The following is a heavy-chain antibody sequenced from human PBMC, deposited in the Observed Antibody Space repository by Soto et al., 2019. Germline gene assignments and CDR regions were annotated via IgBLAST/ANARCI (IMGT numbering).Heavy chain of an antibody. CDR2: IGTAGDA. V-gene: IGHV3-13*01. CDR3: ARTMYYDFWSGLISGMDV. Sequence: EVQLVESGGGLVQPGGSLRLSCAASGFTFSSYDMHWVRHATGKGLEWVSAIGTAGDADYPGSVKSRFTISRENAKNSLYLQMTSLGAEDTAVYYCARTMYYDFWSGLISGMDVWGPATTVTVSS. D-gene: IGHD3-3*01. J-gene: IGHJ6*02. CDR1: GFTFSSYD.